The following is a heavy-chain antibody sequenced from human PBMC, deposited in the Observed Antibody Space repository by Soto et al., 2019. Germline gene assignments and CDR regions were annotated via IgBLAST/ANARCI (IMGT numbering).Heavy chain of an antibody. D-gene: IGHD1-7*01. CDR2: ISGSGGST. CDR3: ATINWNYIYFDY. J-gene: IGHJ4*02. CDR1: GFTFSSYA. Sequence: GGSLRLSCAASGFTFSSYAMSWVRQAPGKGLEWVSAISGSGGSTYYADSVKARFTISRDNSKNTLYLQMNSLRAEDTAVYYCATINWNYIYFDYWGQGTLVTVSS. V-gene: IGHV3-23*01.